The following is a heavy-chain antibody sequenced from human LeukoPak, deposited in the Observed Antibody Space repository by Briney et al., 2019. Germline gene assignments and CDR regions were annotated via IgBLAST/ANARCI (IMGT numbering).Heavy chain of an antibody. Sequence: SETLSLTCTVSGGSISDYYWNWIRQPPGKGLEWIGYIYYSGSTTYNPSLKSRVTMSVDTAKNQFSLKLTSVTAADTALYYCARDAVTYDAFDIWGQGTMVTVSS. J-gene: IGHJ3*02. V-gene: IGHV4-59*01. CDR2: IYYSGST. D-gene: IGHD2-21*02. CDR3: ARDAVTYDAFDI. CDR1: GGSISDYY.